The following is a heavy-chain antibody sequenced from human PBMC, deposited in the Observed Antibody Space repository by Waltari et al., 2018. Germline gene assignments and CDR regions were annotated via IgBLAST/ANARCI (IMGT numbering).Heavy chain of an antibody. CDR2: IYYSGST. J-gene: IGHJ2*01. Sequence: QVQLQESGPGLVKPSETLSLTCTVPGGSISSYYWSWIRQPPGKGLEWIGYIYYSGSTNYNPSLKSRVTISVDTSKNQFSLKLSSVTAADTAVYYCARVSTVTTFTLGWYFDLWGRGTLVTVSS. CDR3: ARVSTVTTFTLGWYFDL. CDR1: GGSISSYY. D-gene: IGHD4-17*01. V-gene: IGHV4-59*01.